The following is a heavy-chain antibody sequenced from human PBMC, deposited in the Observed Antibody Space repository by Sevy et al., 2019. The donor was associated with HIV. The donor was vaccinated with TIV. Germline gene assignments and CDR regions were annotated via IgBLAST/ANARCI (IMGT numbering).Heavy chain of an antibody. V-gene: IGHV3-20*04. Sequence: GGSLRLSCAASGFTFDDYGMSWVRQAPGKGLKWVSGINWNGGSISYADSVRGRFTISRDNAKNSLYLQMNSLRAEDTAFYYCARSGDDSSGFYYWWFDPWGQRTLVTVSS. CDR3: ARSGDDSSGFYYWWFDP. J-gene: IGHJ5*02. D-gene: IGHD3-22*01. CDR2: INWNGGSI. CDR1: GFTFDDYG.